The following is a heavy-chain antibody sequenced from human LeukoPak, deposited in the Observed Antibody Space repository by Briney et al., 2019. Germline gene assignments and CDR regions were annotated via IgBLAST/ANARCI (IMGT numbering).Heavy chain of an antibody. Sequence: ASVKVSCKASGYTFIGYYINWVRQAPGQGLEWMGWINPKSGGTNYERKFQGRVTMSRDTSTSTAYMDLSRLQSDDTAVYFCARADILTGFYYYGMDVRGQGTTVTVSS. CDR2: INPKSGGT. CDR3: ARADILTGFYYYGMDV. D-gene: IGHD3-9*01. CDR1: GYTFIGYY. V-gene: IGHV1-2*02. J-gene: IGHJ6*02.